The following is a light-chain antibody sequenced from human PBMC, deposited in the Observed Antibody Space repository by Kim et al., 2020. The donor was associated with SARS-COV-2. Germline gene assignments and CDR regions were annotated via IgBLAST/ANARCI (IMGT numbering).Light chain of an antibody. CDR2: DAS. V-gene: IGKV3-11*01. J-gene: IGKJ4*01. CDR3: QQRSNWPPLT. Sequence: ELLFPHSPATLSLSPGERATLSCRASQSVSSYLAWYQQKPGQAPRLLIYDASNRATGIPARFSGSGSGTDFTLTISSLEPEEFAVYYCQQRSNWPPLTFGGGTKLEI. CDR1: QSVSSY.